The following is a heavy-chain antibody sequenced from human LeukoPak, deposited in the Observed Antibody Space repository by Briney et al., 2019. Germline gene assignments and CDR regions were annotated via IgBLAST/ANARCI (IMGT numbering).Heavy chain of an antibody. Sequence: GGSLRLSCAASGFTLSDYYMTWIRQAPGKGLEWVSYVSNGGGNTIFYTDSVKGRFTVFRDYAKNSLYLQMNSLRAEDTAVYYCARDKSNKGHDCWGQGTLVTVSP. CDR2: VSNGGGNTI. CDR3: ARDKSNKGHDC. CDR1: GFTLSDYY. V-gene: IGHV3-11*01. J-gene: IGHJ4*02.